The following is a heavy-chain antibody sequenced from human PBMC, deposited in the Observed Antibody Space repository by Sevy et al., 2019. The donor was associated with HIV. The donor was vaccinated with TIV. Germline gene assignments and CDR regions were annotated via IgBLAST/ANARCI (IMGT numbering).Heavy chain of an antibody. CDR2: ISGSGTRT. CDR1: GFSFDSYG. CDR3: AREAAAGNYYFDY. J-gene: IGHJ4*02. D-gene: IGHD6-13*01. V-gene: IGHV3-23*01. Sequence: GGSLRLSCAVSGFSFDSYGMTWVRHAPGKGLEWVSGISGSGTRTYYADSVKGRFSISRDNSKNRLYLQMNSLRSEDTAIYYCAREAAAGNYYFDYWGQGTLVTVSS.